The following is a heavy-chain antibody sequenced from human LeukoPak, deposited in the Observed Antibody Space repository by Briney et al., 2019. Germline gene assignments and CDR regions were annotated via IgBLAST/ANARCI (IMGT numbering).Heavy chain of an antibody. Sequence: PSETLSLTCAVYGGSFSGYYWSWIRQPPGKGLEWIGEINHSGSTNYKPSLKSRVTISVDTSKNQFSLKLSSVTAADTAVYYCARTQWLVRNWFDPWGQGTLVTVSS. D-gene: IGHD6-19*01. CDR1: GGSFSGYY. CDR2: INHSGST. J-gene: IGHJ5*02. V-gene: IGHV4-34*01. CDR3: ARTQWLVRNWFDP.